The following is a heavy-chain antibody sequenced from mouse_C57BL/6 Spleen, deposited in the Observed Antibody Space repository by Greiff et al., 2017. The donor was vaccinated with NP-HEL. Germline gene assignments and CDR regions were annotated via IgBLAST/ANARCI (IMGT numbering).Heavy chain of an antibody. J-gene: IGHJ2*01. D-gene: IGHD2-2*01. CDR1: GYTFTTYP. CDR2: FHPYNDDT. CDR3: ARGGGYDGGDYFDY. V-gene: IGHV1-47*01. Sequence: QVQLKQSGAELVKPGASVKMSCKASGYTFTTYPIEWMKQNHGKSLEWIGNFHPYNDDTKYNEKFKGKATLTVEKSSSTVYLELSRLASDDSAVYYGARGGGYDGGDYFDYWGQGTTLTVSS.